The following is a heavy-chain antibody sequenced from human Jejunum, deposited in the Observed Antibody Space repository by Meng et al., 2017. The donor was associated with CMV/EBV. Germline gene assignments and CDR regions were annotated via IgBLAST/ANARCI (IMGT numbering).Heavy chain of an antibody. CDR2: INSDGSTT. CDR1: GFTFSNSW. V-gene: IGHV3-74*01. CDR3: ATAGNYRFDN. J-gene: IGHJ4*02. Sequence: LACAASGFTFSNSWMHWARQAPGKGLMWVSRINSDGSTTNYADSVKGRFTISRDNAKNTLYLQMNSLGVEDTAVYYCATAGNYRFDNWGQGTLVTVSS. D-gene: IGHD1-1*01.